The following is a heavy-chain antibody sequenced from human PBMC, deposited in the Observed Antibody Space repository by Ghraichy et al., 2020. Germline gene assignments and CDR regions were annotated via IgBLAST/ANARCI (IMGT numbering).Heavy chain of an antibody. Sequence: ASVKVSCTTSGYTFIHYYLHWVRQAPGQGLVWMGWINPNTGGTHYAQKFQGRVTMTRDTSINTAYMELSRLRSDDTAMYYCARTYFFDYWGQGTLVTVSS. CDR2: INPNTGGT. CDR1: GYTFIHYY. J-gene: IGHJ4*02. V-gene: IGHV1-2*02. CDR3: ARTYFFDY.